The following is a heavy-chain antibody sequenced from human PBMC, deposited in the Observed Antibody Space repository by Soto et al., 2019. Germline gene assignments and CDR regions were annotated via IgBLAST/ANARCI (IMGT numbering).Heavy chain of an antibody. D-gene: IGHD2-2*01. CDR3: ARFVRSCSATTCSTRADV. CDR1: GGFVNSDTHS. Sequence: SENLSLTCTVSGGFVNSDTHSWSWIRQTPGKRLEWIGFIYSGGSTKNPSLRSRVTMSVDTSKNQFSLKLRSVIVADTAVYHCARFVRSCSATTCSTRADVWGQGITVTVSS. V-gene: IGHV4-61*01. CDR2: IYSGGST. J-gene: IGHJ6*02.